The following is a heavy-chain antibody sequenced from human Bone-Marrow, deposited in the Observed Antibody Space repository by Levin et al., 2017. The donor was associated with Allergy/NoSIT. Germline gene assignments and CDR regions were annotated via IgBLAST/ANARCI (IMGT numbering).Heavy chain of an antibody. J-gene: IGHJ6*02. Sequence: GGSLRLSCKASGYTFNTYWIGWVRQLPGKGLEWMGIVYPGDSDTRYSPSFQGQVTISAAKSISTVYLQWTSLKASDTATYYCARRDLSPAFAVAGGMDVWGQGTTVTVSS. CDR2: VYPGDSDT. D-gene: IGHD6-19*01. CDR3: ARRDLSPAFAVAGGMDV. V-gene: IGHV5-51*01. CDR1: GYTFNTYW.